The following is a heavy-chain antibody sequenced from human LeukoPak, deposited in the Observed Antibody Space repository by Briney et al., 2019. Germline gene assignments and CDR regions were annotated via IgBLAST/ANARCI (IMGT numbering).Heavy chain of an antibody. Sequence: SETLSLTCTVSGGSITSSTYYWGWIRQPPGKGLEWIENIYSSSGTTYYNPSLSSRVTISPDRSKNQLTLKLSSVTAADTAVYYCARVTYDSSPGGFDYWGQGTLVTVSS. CDR3: ARVTYDSSPGGFDY. J-gene: IGHJ4*02. CDR1: GGSITSSTYY. D-gene: IGHD3-22*01. V-gene: IGHV4-39*06. CDR2: IYSSSGTT.